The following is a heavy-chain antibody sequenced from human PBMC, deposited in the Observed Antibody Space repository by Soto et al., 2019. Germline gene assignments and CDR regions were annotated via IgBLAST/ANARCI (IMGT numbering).Heavy chain of an antibody. V-gene: IGHV3-30*18. CDR2: ISHDGSNK. D-gene: IGHD2-15*01. J-gene: IGHJ4*02. Sequence: QVQLVESGGGVVQPGRSLRLSCAGSGFTFSNYGLHWVRQTPGKGLEWVAFISHDGSNKYYADSVKGRFTISRDSSKSTLYLQMYSLRVEDTAVYYCAKDGAPRYCSGRSCHPAGAYWGQGTLVTVSS. CDR1: GFTFSNYG. CDR3: AKDGAPRYCSGRSCHPAGAY.